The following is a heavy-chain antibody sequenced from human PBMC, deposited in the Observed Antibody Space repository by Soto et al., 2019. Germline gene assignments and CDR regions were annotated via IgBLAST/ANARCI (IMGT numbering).Heavy chain of an antibody. D-gene: IGHD3-10*01. CDR3: ARLGRGSGSYLGY. CDR1: GGSISSSSYY. Sequence: QLQLQESGPGLVKPSETLSLTCTVSGGSISSSSYYWGWIRQPPGKGLEGIGSIYYSGSTYYNPSLKSRVTISVDTSKNQFPLKLSSVTAADTAVYYCARLGRGSGSYLGYWGQGTLVTVSS. V-gene: IGHV4-39*01. J-gene: IGHJ4*02. CDR2: IYYSGST.